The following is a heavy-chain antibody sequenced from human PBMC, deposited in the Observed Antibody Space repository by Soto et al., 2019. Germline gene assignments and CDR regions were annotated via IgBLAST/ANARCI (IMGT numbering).Heavy chain of an antibody. CDR3: ARGGAARPDY. D-gene: IGHD6-6*01. Sequence: PGGSLRLSCAASGFTFSNYGMNWVRQAPGKGLAWVSYISSSIGTKQYADSVKGRFTVSRDNAKNSLYLQMNGLRDEDTAVYYCARGGAARPDYWGQGTLVTVSS. J-gene: IGHJ4*02. CDR1: GFTFSNYG. CDR2: ISSSIGTK. V-gene: IGHV3-48*02.